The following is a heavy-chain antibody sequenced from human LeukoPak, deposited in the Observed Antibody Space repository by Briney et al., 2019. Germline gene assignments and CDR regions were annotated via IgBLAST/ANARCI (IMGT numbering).Heavy chain of an antibody. CDR3: ATSYDMGWLIGY. V-gene: IGHV3-7*03. CDR2: IKQDGSEK. CDR1: GFTFGDTW. D-gene: IGHD3/OR15-3a*01. Sequence: GGSLRLSCAASGFTFGDTWMNWVRQVPGQGLEWVANIKQDGSEKFYVASVKGRFTISRDNGKSSLYLQMNSLRAEDTALYYCATSYDMGWLIGYWGQGTLDTVSS. J-gene: IGHJ4*02.